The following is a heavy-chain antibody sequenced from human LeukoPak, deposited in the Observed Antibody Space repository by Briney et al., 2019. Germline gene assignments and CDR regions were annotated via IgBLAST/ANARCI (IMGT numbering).Heavy chain of an antibody. D-gene: IGHD4-23*01. CDR2: IYYSGST. CDR1: GGSISSSYS. V-gene: IGHV4-39*07. CDR3: ARDLTTVVTHDAFDI. J-gene: IGHJ3*02. Sequence: SETLSLTCTVSGGSISSSYSWGWIRQPPGKGLEWIGSIYYSGSTYYNPSLKSRVTISVDTSKNQFSLKLSSVTAADTAVYYCARDLTTVVTHDAFDIWGQGTMVTVSS.